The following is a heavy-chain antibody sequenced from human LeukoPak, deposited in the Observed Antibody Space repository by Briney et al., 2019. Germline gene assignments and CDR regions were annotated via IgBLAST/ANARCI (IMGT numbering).Heavy chain of an antibody. CDR1: GFSLSNSEVG. J-gene: IGHJ3*01. Sequence: SGPTLVKPTQTLTLTCSFSGFSLSNSEVGVGWIRQPPGKALEWLAVIHWDDDKRFSRSLKSRLTITKDTVKNQVVLSLTGMDPADTGTYHCARTRSSAYYDAFDVWGQGRMVIVSS. D-gene: IGHD3-22*01. V-gene: IGHV2-5*02. CDR3: ARTRSSAYYDAFDV. CDR2: IHWDDDK.